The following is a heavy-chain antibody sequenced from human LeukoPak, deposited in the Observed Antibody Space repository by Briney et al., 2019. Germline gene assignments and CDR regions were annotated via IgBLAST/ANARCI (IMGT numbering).Heavy chain of an antibody. CDR2: ISYDGSNK. J-gene: IGHJ4*02. CDR3: AKDQRYSGYDLYYFDY. V-gene: IGHV3-30*18. Sequence: GGSLRLSRAASGFTFSSYGMHWVRQAPGKGLKCVAVISYDGSNKYYADSVKGRFTISRDNSKNTLYLQMNSLRAEDTAVYYCAKDQRYSGYDLYYFDYWGQGTLVTVSS. CDR1: GFTFSSYG. D-gene: IGHD5-12*01.